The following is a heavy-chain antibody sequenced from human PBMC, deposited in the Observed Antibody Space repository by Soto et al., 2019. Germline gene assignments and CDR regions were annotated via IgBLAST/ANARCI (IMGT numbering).Heavy chain of an antibody. CDR3: ARELQGLYYFDY. J-gene: IGHJ4*02. Sequence: ASVKVSCKASGGTFSSYGIGWVRQAPGQGLEWMGWINAGNGNTKYSQKFQGRVTITRDTSASTAYMELSSLRSEDTAVYYCARELQGLYYFDYWGLGTLVTVSS. D-gene: IGHD4-4*01. V-gene: IGHV1-3*01. CDR1: GGTFSSYG. CDR2: INAGNGNT.